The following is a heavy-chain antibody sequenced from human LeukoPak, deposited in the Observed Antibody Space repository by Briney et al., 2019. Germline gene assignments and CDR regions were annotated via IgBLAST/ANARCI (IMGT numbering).Heavy chain of an antibody. CDR3: ARKYCSSTSCLFDY. Sequence: GGSLRLSCAASGFTFSSYGMHWVRQAPGKGLEWVSYISTSGSPIYYADSVKGRFTISRDNAKNSLYLQMNSLRAEDTAVYYCARKYCSSTSCLFDYWGQGTLVTVSS. V-gene: IGHV3-48*04. CDR1: GFTFSSYG. D-gene: IGHD2-2*01. CDR2: ISTSGSPI. J-gene: IGHJ4*02.